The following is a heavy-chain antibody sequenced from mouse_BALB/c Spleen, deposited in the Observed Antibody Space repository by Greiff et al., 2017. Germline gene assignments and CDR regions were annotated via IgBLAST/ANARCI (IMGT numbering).Heavy chain of an antibody. D-gene: IGHD4-1*01. Sequence: QVQLQQSGAELAKPGASVKMSCKASGYTFTSYWMHWVKQRPGQGLEWIGYINPSTGYTEYNQKFKDKATLTADKSSSTAYMQLSSLTSEDSAVYYCARRKLGFDYWGQGTTLTVSS. CDR2: INPSTGYT. J-gene: IGHJ2*01. CDR1: GYTFTSYW. CDR3: ARRKLGFDY. V-gene: IGHV1-7*01.